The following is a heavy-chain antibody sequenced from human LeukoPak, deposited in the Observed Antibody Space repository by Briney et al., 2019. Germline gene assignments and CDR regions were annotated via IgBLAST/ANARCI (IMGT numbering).Heavy chain of an antibody. CDR3: AKDSRELLPGFYFDY. D-gene: IGHD1-26*01. CDR2: ISGSGGST. V-gene: IGHV3-23*01. J-gene: IGHJ4*02. CDR1: GFTFSSYA. Sequence: GGSLRLSCAASGFTFSSYAMHWVRQAPGKGLEWVSAISGSGGSTYYADSVKGRFTISRDNSKNTLYLQMNSLRAEDTAVYYCAKDSRELLPGFYFDYWGQGTLVTVSS.